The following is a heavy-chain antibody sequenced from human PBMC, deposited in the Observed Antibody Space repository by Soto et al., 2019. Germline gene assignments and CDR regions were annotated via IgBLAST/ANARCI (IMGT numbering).Heavy chain of an antibody. CDR2: IYDGGST. J-gene: IGHJ5*02. D-gene: IGHD4-17*01. CDR1: GFTVNTNY. V-gene: IGHV3-66*01. Sequence: EVQLVESGGGLVQPGGSLRLSCAASGFTVNTNYVSWVRQAPGKGLEWVSIIYDGGSTYYADSVKGRFTISRDNSKNTLYLQMNSLRAEDTAVYYCARGDGDYGRRLDPWAQGTLVTVSS. CDR3: ARGDGDYGRRLDP.